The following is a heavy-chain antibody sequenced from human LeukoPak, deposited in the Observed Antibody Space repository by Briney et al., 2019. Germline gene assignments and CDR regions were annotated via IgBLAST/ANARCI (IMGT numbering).Heavy chain of an antibody. D-gene: IGHD3-10*01. Sequence: GSSVTFSCKASGGTFSSYAISWVRQAPGQGLEWMGGIIPIFGTANYPQKYQSRVTISADESTSTAYMELRSLRADDTVVYYCARDSRGWFDPWGQGTLVTVSS. CDR2: IIPIFGTA. CDR1: GGTFSSYA. J-gene: IGHJ5*02. V-gene: IGHV1-69*01. CDR3: ARDSRGWFDP.